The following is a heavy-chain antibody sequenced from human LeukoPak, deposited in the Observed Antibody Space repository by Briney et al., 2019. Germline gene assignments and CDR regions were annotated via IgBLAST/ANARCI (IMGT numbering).Heavy chain of an antibody. CDR3: ARLIVGTTYGDY. CDR1: GGSFSGYY. D-gene: IGHD1-26*01. CDR2: IYHSGSI. J-gene: IGHJ4*02. V-gene: IGHV4-34*01. Sequence: PSETLSLTCAVYGGSFSGYYWGWIRQPPGKGLEWIGNIYHSGSIYYNPSLKSRVTISVNTSKNQFSLKLSSVTAADTAVYYCARLIVGTTYGDYWGQGTLVTVSS.